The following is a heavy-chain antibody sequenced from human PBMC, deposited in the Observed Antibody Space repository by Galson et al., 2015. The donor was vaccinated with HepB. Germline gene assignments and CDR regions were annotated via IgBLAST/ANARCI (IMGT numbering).Heavy chain of an antibody. D-gene: IGHD2-2*01. V-gene: IGHV1-69*13. Sequence: SVKVSCKASGGTFSSYAISWVRQAPGQGLEWMGRIIPIFGTTNNAQKFQGRVTITADESTSTAYMELSSLRSEDTAVYYCARDGGGLGVPAAINWYFDLWGRGTLVTVSS. J-gene: IGHJ2*01. CDR3: ARDGGGLGVPAAINWYFDL. CDR1: GGTFSSYA. CDR2: IIPIFGTT.